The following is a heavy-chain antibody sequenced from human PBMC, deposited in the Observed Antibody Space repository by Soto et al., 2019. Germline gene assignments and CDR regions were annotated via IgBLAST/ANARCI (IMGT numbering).Heavy chain of an antibody. CDR1: GFTFSSYA. Sequence: EVQLLESGGGLVQPGGSLRLSCAASGFTFSSYAMSWVRQAPGKGLEWVSAISGSGGSTYYADSVKGRFTISRDNSKNTLYLQMNSLRAEDTAVYYCAKGRITMIVVVSYFDYWGQGTLVTVSS. V-gene: IGHV3-23*01. CDR2: ISGSGGST. D-gene: IGHD3-22*01. J-gene: IGHJ4*02. CDR3: AKGRITMIVVVSYFDY.